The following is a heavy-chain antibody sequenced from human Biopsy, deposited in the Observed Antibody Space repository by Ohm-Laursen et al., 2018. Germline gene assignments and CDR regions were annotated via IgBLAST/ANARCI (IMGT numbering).Heavy chain of an antibody. CDR2: IDPDSGRT. CDR3: ARDPYCSGGNCYSPLDH. V-gene: IGHV1-2*02. Sequence: ASVKVSCKASGYTFTLYHIHWVRQAPGQGLEWMGWIDPDSGRTSFGQNFQGRVTMTSDTSTGTAYLELTRLRSDDTAVYYCARDPYCSGGNCYSPLDHWGQGTLVTVSA. CDR1: GYTFTLYH. J-gene: IGHJ4*02. D-gene: IGHD2-15*01.